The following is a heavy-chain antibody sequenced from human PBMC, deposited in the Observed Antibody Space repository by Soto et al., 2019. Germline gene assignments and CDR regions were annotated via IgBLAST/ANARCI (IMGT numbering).Heavy chain of an antibody. CDR2: IYHSGST. CDR1: GGSISSSNW. CDR3: ASASYFYGSGSYRSFDY. J-gene: IGHJ4*02. D-gene: IGHD3-10*01. Sequence: PSETLSLTCAVSGGSISSSNWWSWVRQPPGKGLEWIGEIYHSGSTNYNPSLKSRVTISVDKSKNQFSLKLSSVTAADTAVYYCASASYFYGSGSYRSFDYWGQGTLVTVSS. V-gene: IGHV4-4*02.